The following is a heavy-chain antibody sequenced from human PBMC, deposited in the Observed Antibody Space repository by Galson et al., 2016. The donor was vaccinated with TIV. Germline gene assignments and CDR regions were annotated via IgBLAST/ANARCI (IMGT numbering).Heavy chain of an antibody. CDR3: ARGEQYSSGWVTDS. CDR1: GGTFSFYA. V-gene: IGHV1-69*13. CDR2: IIPVFGTT. D-gene: IGHD6-19*01. Sequence: SVKVSCKASGGTFSFYAINWVRQAPGQGLEWMGRIIPVFGTTDCAQKFRGRVTFTVDESTSTAFMELGSLRSEDTAVYYCARGEQYSSGWVTDSWGQGTLVTVPP. J-gene: IGHJ4*02.